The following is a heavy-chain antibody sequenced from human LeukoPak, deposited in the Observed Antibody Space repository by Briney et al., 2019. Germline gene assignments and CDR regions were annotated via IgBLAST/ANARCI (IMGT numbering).Heavy chain of an antibody. V-gene: IGHV3-7*01. CDR2: IKQDGSET. J-gene: IGHJ4*02. Sequence: PGESLRLSCAASGFAFSNYWMNRVRQAPGKGLEWVANIKQDGSETNYVDSVEGRFTISRDNAKNSLYLQMNSLRAEDTALYYCGSTNSFSYWGQGTLVTVSS. CDR1: GFAFSNYW. CDR3: GSTNSFSY. D-gene: IGHD2-2*01.